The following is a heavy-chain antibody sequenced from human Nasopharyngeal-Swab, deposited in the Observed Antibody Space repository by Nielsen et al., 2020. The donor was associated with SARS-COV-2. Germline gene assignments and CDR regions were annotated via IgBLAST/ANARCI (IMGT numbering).Heavy chain of an antibody. CDR3: ARARGAYGDYYYYYYTDV. D-gene: IGHD4-17*01. Sequence: SETLSLTWAICGASVSSSSAAWNWIRQSPSRGLEWLGRTHYRSKWYNDYAVSVKSRITINPDTSKNQFSLHLNSVTPEDTAVYYCARARGAYGDYYYYYYTDVWGKGTTVTVSS. V-gene: IGHV6-1*01. CDR2: THYRSKWYN. J-gene: IGHJ6*03. CDR1: GASVSSSSAA.